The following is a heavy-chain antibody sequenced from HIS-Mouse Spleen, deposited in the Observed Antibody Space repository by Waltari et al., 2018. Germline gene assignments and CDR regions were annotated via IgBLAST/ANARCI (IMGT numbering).Heavy chain of an antibody. CDR1: GFTFSSYW. CDR2: LKQHGSEQ. D-gene: IGHD6-13*01. J-gene: IGHJ3*02. V-gene: IGHV3-7*01. Sequence: EVQLVESGGGLVQPGGSLRLSCAASGFTFSSYWMSWVRQAPGKGLEWVANLKQHGSEQHYVDSVKGRFTISRDNAKTSLYLQMNSLRAEDTAVYYCARVGGQQLITDAFDIWGQGTMVTVSS. CDR3: ARVGGQQLITDAFDI.